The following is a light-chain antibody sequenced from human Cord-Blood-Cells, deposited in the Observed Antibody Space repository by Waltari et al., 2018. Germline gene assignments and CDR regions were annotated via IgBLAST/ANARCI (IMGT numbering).Light chain of an antibody. V-gene: IGLV4-69*01. Sequence: QLVLTQSPSASASLGASVKLTCTLSSGHSSYAIAWHQQQQEKGPRYLMKLNSDGSHSKGDGIPDRFSGSSSGAERYLTISSLQSEAEADYYCQTWGTGINWVFGGGTKLTVL. CDR2: LNSDGSH. CDR3: QTWGTGINWV. J-gene: IGLJ3*02. CDR1: SGHSSYA.